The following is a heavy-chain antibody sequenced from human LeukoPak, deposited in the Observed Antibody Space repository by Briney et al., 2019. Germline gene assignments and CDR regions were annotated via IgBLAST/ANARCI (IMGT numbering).Heavy chain of an antibody. CDR1: GGSISGENYY. D-gene: IGHD2-2*01. CDR2: IYYSGST. V-gene: IGHV4-30-4*08. Sequence: PSETLSLTCSVSGGSISGENYYWAWIRQPPGKGLEWIGYIYYSGSTYYNPSLKSRVTISVDTSKNQFSLKLSSVTAADTAVYYCARDCSSTSCYESGAFDIWGQGTMVTVSS. CDR3: ARDCSSTSCYESGAFDI. J-gene: IGHJ3*02.